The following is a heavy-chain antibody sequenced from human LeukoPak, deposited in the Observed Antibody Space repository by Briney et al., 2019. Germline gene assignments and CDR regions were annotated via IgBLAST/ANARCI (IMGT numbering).Heavy chain of an antibody. Sequence: GGSLSLSCAASGFTFSSYAMSWVRQAPGKGLEWVSAISGSGGSTYYADSVKGRFTISRDNSKNTLYLQMNSLRAEDTAVYYCAKGGYDILTGYGAFDIWGQGTMVTVSS. CDR3: AKGGYDILTGYGAFDI. D-gene: IGHD3-9*01. CDR2: ISGSGGST. CDR1: GFTFSSYA. J-gene: IGHJ3*02. V-gene: IGHV3-23*01.